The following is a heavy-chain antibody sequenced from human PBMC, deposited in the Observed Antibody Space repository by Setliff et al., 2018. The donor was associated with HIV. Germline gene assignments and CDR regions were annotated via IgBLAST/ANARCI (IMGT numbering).Heavy chain of an antibody. CDR1: GGSMSSSSYY. Sequence: SETLSLTCTVSGGSMSSSSYYWGWIRQTPDKGLEWSGIIYYSGATYYNPSLTSRVTISVDTSRNQFSLKLSSVTAADTVVYYCARASTRIGYDSSGYPFDIWGQGTMVTVSS. D-gene: IGHD3-22*01. CDR2: IYYSGAT. V-gene: IGHV4-39*07. CDR3: ARASTRIGYDSSGYPFDI. J-gene: IGHJ3*02.